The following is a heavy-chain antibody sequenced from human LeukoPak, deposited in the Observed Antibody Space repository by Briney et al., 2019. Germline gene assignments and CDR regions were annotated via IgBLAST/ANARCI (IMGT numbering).Heavy chain of an antibody. CDR2: IYYIWST. CDR3: GRDGNSYGYVRYWYFDL. D-gene: IGHD5-18*01. CDR1: GVSISSYY. Sequence: SETLSLTCTVSGVSISSYYWSWMRQPPGKGLEWIGYIYYIWSTNYNPPLQRRVTISVHTSKNQLSLNLSPLLAPRTAVYYCGRDGNSYGYVRYWYFDLWGHGTLVTVSS. V-gene: IGHV4-59*01. J-gene: IGHJ2*01.